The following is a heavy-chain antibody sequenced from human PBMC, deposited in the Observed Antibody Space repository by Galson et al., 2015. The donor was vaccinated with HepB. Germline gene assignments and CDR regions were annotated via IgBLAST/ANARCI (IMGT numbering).Heavy chain of an antibody. CDR2: ISGSGGST. Sequence: SLRLSCAASGFTFSSYAMSWVRQAPGKGLEWVSAISGSGGSTYYADSVKGRFTISRDNSKNTLYLQMNSLRAEDTAVYYCAKDSGYGDFSEIDYWGQGTLVTVSS. V-gene: IGHV3-23*01. CDR1: GFTFSSYA. J-gene: IGHJ4*02. CDR3: AKDSGYGDFSEIDY. D-gene: IGHD4-17*01.